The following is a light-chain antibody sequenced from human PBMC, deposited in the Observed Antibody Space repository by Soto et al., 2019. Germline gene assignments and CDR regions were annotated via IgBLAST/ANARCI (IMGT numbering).Light chain of an antibody. V-gene: IGLV2-18*02. Sequence: QSALTQPASVSGSPGQSITISCTGTSSDIGSYNRVSWYQQPPGTAPKLIIYEVNNRPSGVPVRFSGSKSGNTASLTISGLQAEDEADYYCCSYAGSFAWVFGGGTKLTVL. CDR1: SSDIGSYNR. J-gene: IGLJ3*02. CDR2: EVN. CDR3: CSYAGSFAWV.